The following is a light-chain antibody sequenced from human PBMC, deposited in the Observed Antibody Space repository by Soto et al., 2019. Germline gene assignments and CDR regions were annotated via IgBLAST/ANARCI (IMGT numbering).Light chain of an antibody. CDR2: GAS. J-gene: IGKJ1*01. CDR3: QQYNTWWT. CDR1: QSISSN. Sequence: EIVMTQSPATLSVSPGERATLSCRASQSISSNLAWYQQKPGQAPRLLISGASTRATGIPARFSGSGSGTEFTLTISSLQSEDFAVYYCQQYNTWWTFGQVTRWIS. V-gene: IGKV3-15*01.